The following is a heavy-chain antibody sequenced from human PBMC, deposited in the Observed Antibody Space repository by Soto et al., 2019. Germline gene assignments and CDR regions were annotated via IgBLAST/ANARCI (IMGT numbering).Heavy chain of an antibody. CDR1: VYTFTSYG. CDR3: AREEISSSWYGAIEYNWFDP. D-gene: IGHD6-13*01. CDR2: ISAYNGNT. J-gene: IGHJ5*02. V-gene: IGHV1-18*04. Sequence: GASVKVSCKASVYTFTSYGISCVRQAPGQGLEWMGWISAYNGNTNYAQKLQGRVTMTTDTSTSTAYMELRSLRSDDTAVYYCAREEISSSWYGAIEYNWFDPWGQGTLVTVSS.